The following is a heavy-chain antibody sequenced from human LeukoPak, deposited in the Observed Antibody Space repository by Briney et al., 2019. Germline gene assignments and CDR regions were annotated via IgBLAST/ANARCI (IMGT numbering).Heavy chain of an antibody. CDR3: ARFSPDENHGDYAFDY. CDR1: GYTFTSYD. V-gene: IGHV1-8*01. D-gene: IGHD4-17*01. J-gene: IGHJ4*02. Sequence: ASVKVSCKASGYTFTSYDINWVRQATGQGLEWMGWMNPNSGDSGYAQELQGRVTMTRDTSISTAYMELSSLTFEDTALYFCARFSPDENHGDYAFDYWGQGTPVTVSS. CDR2: MNPNSGDS.